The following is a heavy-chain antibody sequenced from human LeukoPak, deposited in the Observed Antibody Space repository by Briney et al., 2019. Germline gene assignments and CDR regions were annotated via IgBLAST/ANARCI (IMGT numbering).Heavy chain of an antibody. D-gene: IGHD6-19*01. CDR3: ARDQDGSGWGNWFDP. Sequence: SETLPLTCTVSGYSISSGYYWGWIRQPPGKGLEWIGSIYHSGSTYYNPSLKSRVTISVDTSKNQFSLKLSSVTAADTAVYYCARDQDGSGWGNWFDPWGQGTLVTVSS. CDR1: GYSISSGYY. J-gene: IGHJ5*02. V-gene: IGHV4-38-2*02. CDR2: IYHSGST.